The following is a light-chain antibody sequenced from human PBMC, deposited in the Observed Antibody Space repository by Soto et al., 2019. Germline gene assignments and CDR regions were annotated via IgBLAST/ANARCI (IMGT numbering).Light chain of an antibody. CDR2: IAS. J-gene: IGKJ5*01. Sequence: IQLTQSPSSLSASIGDRVTITCRASQGISNSLAWYQQKPGKAPKLLIYIASTLQSGVPPRFSGSGFGTDFSLTISSLQPEDFATYYCQQLDSYPLTFGQGTRLEIK. CDR1: QGISNS. CDR3: QQLDSYPLT. V-gene: IGKV1-9*01.